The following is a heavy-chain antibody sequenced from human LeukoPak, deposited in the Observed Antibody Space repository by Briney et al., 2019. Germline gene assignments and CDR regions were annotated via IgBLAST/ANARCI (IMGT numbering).Heavy chain of an antibody. CDR2: IYYSGST. V-gene: IGHV4-39*01. D-gene: IGHD2-2*02. Sequence: PSETLSLTCTVSGGSISSSSYYWGWIRQPPGKGLEWIGSIYYSGSTYYNPSLKSRVTISVDTSKNQFSLKLSSVTAADTAVYYCASRHYSSTSCYTSWFDPWGQGTLVTVSS. CDR1: GGSISSSSYY. J-gene: IGHJ5*02. CDR3: ASRHYSSTSCYTSWFDP.